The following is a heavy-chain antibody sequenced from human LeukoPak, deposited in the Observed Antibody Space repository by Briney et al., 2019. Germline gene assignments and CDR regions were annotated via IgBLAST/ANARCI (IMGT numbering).Heavy chain of an antibody. D-gene: IGHD6-13*01. CDR1: GGSFSGYY. CDR2: INHSGST. CDR3: ARGSSSRKFDP. V-gene: IGHV4-34*01. Sequence: PSETLSLTCAVYGGSFSGYYWSWIRQHPGKGLEWIGEINHSGSTNYNPSLKSRVTISVDTSKNQFSLKLSSVTAADTAVYYCARGSSSRKFDPWGQGTLVTVSS. J-gene: IGHJ5*02.